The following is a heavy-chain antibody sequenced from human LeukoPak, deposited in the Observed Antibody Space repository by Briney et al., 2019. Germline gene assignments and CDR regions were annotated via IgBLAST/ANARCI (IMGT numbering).Heavy chain of an antibody. V-gene: IGHV3-30*02. CDR3: AKTEYSSASPIDY. D-gene: IGHD3-22*01. CDR1: RFTLRSYG. Sequence: GGSLRLSCTASRFTLRSYGMHWVRQAPGKGLDWVTFIRNDGSNENYADSVKGRFTISRDNSKNTLSLQMNSLRGEDTAVYYCAKTEYSSASPIDYWDQGVLVIVSS. J-gene: IGHJ4*02. CDR2: IRNDGSNE.